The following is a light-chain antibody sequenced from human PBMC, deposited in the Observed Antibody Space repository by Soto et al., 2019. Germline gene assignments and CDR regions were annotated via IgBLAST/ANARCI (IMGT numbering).Light chain of an antibody. CDR1: SGHSSYI. V-gene: IGLV4-60*03. J-gene: IGLJ2*01. CDR3: GTWDSNTRV. Sequence: QSVLTQSSSASASLGSSVKLTCTLSSGHSSYIIAWHQQQPGKAPRYLMKLEGSGSYNKGSGVPDRFSGSSSGADRYLTISNLQSEDEADYYCGTWDSNTRVFGGGTKVTVL. CDR2: LEGSGSY.